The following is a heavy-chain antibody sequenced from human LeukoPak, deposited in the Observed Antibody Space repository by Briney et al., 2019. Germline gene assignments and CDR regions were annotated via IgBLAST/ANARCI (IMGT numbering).Heavy chain of an antibody. V-gene: IGHV5-51*01. D-gene: IGHD3-22*01. Sequence: GESLKISCRGSGYSFTFYCICWWRRMPGKGLQWMVGIYPGDSDTRYSPSFQGQVTISADKSISPSYLQWISLKASDTAMYYCARHSPAVGYYDSSGYYCWLDTWGQGTLVTVSS. CDR2: IYPGDSDT. CDR3: ARHSPAVGYYDSSGYYCWLDT. J-gene: IGHJ5*02. CDR1: GYSFTFYC.